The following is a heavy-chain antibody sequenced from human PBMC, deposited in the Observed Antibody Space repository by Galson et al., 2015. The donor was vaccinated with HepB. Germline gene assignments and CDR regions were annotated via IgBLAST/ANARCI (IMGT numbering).Heavy chain of an antibody. V-gene: IGHV6-1*01. CDR2: TYYRSKWYN. Sequence: CAISGDSVSSNSAAWNWIRQSPSRGLEWLGRTYYRSKWYNDYAVSVKSRITINPDTSKNQFSLQLNSVTPEDTAEYYCAVTTETWFDPWGQGTLVTVSS. CDR1: GDSVSSNSAA. D-gene: IGHD4-17*01. J-gene: IGHJ5*02. CDR3: AVTTETWFDP.